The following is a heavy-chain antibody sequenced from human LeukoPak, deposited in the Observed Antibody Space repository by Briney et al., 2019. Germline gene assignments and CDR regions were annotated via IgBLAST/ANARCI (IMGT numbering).Heavy chain of an antibody. CDR2: IYYSGST. J-gene: IGHJ3*02. CDR3: ARSGSWGAFDI. V-gene: IGHV4-59*01. CDR1: GDSISSYY. Sequence: PSETLSLTCTVSGDSISSYYWSWIRQSPGKGLEWIGYIYYSGSTNYNPSLKSRVTISGDTSKNQFSLKLSSVTAADTAVYYCARSGSWGAFDIGGQGTMVRLF. D-gene: IGHD7-27*01.